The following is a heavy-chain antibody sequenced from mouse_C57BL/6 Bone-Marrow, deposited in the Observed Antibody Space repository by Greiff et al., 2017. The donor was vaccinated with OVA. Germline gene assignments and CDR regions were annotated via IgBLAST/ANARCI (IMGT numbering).Heavy chain of an antibody. CDR3: ARDYYGSSYFDY. J-gene: IGHJ2*01. Sequence: DVKLEESGGGLVKPGGSLKLSCAASGFTFSSYAMSWVRQTPEKRLEWVATISDGGSYTYYPDNVKGRFTISRDNAKNNLYLQMNHLKSEDTAMYYCARDYYGSSYFDYWGQGTTLTVSS. D-gene: IGHD1-1*01. CDR2: ISDGGSYT. CDR1: GFTFSSYA. V-gene: IGHV5-4*01.